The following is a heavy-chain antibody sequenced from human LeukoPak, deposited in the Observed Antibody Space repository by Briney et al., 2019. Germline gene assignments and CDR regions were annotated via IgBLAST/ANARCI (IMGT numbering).Heavy chain of an antibody. D-gene: IGHD3-22*01. V-gene: IGHV4-59*08. Sequence: NPSETLSLTCTVSGGSISGYYWSWIRQSPGKGLVWIRYMHYSGNTNYNPSLKSRVIMSVDMSRNHFSLRLSSVTAADTALYSCARHFTYHYDSSGYPRDGFDIWGQGTMVTVSS. J-gene: IGHJ3*02. CDR3: ARHFTYHYDSSGYPRDGFDI. CDR1: GGSISGYY. CDR2: MHYSGNT.